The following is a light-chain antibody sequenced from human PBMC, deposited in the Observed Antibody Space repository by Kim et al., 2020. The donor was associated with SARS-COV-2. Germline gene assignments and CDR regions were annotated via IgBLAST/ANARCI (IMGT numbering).Light chain of an antibody. CDR2: DVD. V-gene: IGLV2-11*01. CDR3: CSYAGRCEG. J-gene: IGLJ1*01. CDR1: SSDVGGYNH. Sequence: QSALTQPRSVSGSPGQSVTISCTGTSSDVGGYNHVSWHQQHPGKAPKLLLWDVDRRPSGVPDRFSGSKSGNTASLTISGLQAEDEADYYCCSYAGRCEGFGTGTRSPS.